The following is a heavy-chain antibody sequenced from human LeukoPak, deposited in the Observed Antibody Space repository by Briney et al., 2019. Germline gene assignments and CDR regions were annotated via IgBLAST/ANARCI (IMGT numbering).Heavy chain of an antibody. Sequence: ASVKVSCKTSGYTFTRHGITWVRQAPGQGLEWMVWISGYNGDTIYAQNVQGRVTLTTDTSTNTAYMELRSLRSDDTAVYYCARDPSNTSGWYQYFDLWGRGTLVTVSS. J-gene: IGHJ2*01. CDR1: GYTFTRHG. D-gene: IGHD6-19*01. CDR3: ARDPSNTSGWYQYFDL. V-gene: IGHV1-18*01. CDR2: ISGYNGDT.